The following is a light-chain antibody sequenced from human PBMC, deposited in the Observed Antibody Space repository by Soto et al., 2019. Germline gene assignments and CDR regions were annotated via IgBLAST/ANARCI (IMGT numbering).Light chain of an antibody. CDR1: QSINSW. J-gene: IGKJ1*01. CDR2: KAS. CDR3: QEYNSYWT. Sequence: DIQMTQSPSTLSASVGDRVTITCRASQSINSWLAWYQQKPGKAPKLLIYKASSLESGVPSRFSGSGSGTEFSLTISSLRPDDFATYYCQEYNSYWTFGQGTKXEIK. V-gene: IGKV1-5*03.